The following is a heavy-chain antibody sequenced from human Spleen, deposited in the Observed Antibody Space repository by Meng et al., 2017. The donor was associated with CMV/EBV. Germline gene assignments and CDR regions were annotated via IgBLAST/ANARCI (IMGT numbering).Heavy chain of an antibody. D-gene: IGHD6-13*01. Sequence: VHPAESAPSLVKPSQPLSLPCTVSGGSSSSGSYYWSWIRQPAGKGLEWIGRIYTSGSTNYNPSLKSRVTISVDTSKNQFSLKLSSVTAADTAVYYCARVSSSSWNDYWGQGTLVTVSS. CDR3: ARVSSSSWNDY. V-gene: IGHV4-61*02. CDR2: IYTSGST. J-gene: IGHJ4*02. CDR1: GGSSSSGSYY.